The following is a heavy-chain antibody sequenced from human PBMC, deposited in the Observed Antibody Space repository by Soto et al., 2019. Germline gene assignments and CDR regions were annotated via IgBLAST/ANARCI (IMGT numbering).Heavy chain of an antibody. D-gene: IGHD2-2*01. CDR2: ISWNSGSI. Sequence: EVQLVESGGGLVQPGRSLRLSCAASGFSFNDYAMHWVRQAPGKGLEGVSGISWNSGSIGDADFVKGRFTTSRDNAKKSLYLEMTSLRPEDTALYYCAKGLPGSTSRPFHYWGQGTLVTVSS. CDR1: GFSFNDYA. V-gene: IGHV3-9*01. CDR3: AKGLPGSTSRPFHY. J-gene: IGHJ4*02.